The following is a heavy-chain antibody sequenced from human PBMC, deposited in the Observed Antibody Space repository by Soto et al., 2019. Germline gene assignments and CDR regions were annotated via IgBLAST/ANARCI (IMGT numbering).Heavy chain of an antibody. D-gene: IGHD3-16*01. CDR2: ITSNGGNT. CDR3: ARRIQFGYGMDV. Sequence: EVQLVESGGGLVQPGGSLRLSCAASGFTFSSYAMHWVRQAPGKGLEYVSVITSNGGNTDYASSVKGRFTISRDNSKNALYLQMGSLRAEDMAVYYCARRIQFGYGMDVWGQGTTVTVS. J-gene: IGHJ6*02. V-gene: IGHV3-64*01. CDR1: GFTFSSYA.